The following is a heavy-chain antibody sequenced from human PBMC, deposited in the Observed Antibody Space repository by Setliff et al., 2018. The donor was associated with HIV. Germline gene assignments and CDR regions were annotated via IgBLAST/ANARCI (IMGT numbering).Heavy chain of an antibody. CDR3: ARGGPGSSFGYDWFDP. D-gene: IGHD5-18*01. J-gene: IGHJ5*02. V-gene: IGHV1-69*10. CDR2: IIPILGIA. Sequence: GASVKVSCKASGYTFSSYAISWVRQAPGPGLEWMGGIIPILGIANYAQKFQGRVTITADESTSTAYMELSSLRSEDTAIYYCARGGPGSSFGYDWFDPWGQGTPVTVSS. CDR1: GYTFSSYA.